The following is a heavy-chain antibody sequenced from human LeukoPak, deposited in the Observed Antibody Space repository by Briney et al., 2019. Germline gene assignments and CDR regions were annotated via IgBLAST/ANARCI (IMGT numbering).Heavy chain of an antibody. V-gene: IGHV3-30*02. CDR3: AKDLLGCSSTSCYTGGLY. Sequence: SGGSLRLSCAASGFTFSSYSMNWVRQAPGKGLEWVAFIRYDGSNKYYADSVKGRFTISRDNSKNTLYLQMNSLRAEDTAVYYCAKDLLGCSSTSCYTGGLYWGQGTLVIVSS. CDR2: IRYDGSNK. CDR1: GFTFSSYS. D-gene: IGHD2-2*02. J-gene: IGHJ4*02.